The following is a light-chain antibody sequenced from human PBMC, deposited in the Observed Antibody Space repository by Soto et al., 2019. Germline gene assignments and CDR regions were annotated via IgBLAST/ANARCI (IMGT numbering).Light chain of an antibody. CDR2: DVT. J-gene: IGLJ1*01. V-gene: IGLV2-14*01. Sequence: QSVLTQPASVSGSPGQSNTISCTGTSSEVGGYHYVYWYQQHPGKAPKLMSYDVTNRPPGVSNRFFGSKSGNTASLTISGLQAEDEADYYCSSYTSSSTYVFGTGT. CDR3: SSYTSSSTYV. CDR1: SSEVGGYHY.